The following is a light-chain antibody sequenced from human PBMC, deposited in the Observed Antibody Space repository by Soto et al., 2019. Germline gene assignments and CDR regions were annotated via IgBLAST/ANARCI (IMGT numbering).Light chain of an antibody. CDR3: CSYAGSYTYV. CDR1: SSDVGGYNY. V-gene: IGLV2-11*01. CDR2: DVS. Sequence: QSALTQPRSVSGSPRQSVTISCTGTSSDVGGYNYVSWYQQHPGKAPKLMIYDVSKRPSGVPDRFSGSKSGITASLTISGLQAEDEADYYCCSYAGSYTYVFGTGTKVTVL. J-gene: IGLJ1*01.